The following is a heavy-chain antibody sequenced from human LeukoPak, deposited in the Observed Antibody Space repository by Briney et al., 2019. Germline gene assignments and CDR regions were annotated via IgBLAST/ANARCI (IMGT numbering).Heavy chain of an antibody. Sequence: SETLSLTCTVSGGSISSYYWSWIRQPAGKGLEWIGRIYTSGSTNYNPSLKSRVTMSVDTSKNQFSLKLSSVTAADTAVYYCARDGPVVVTKYGMDVWGQGTTVTVSS. CDR1: GGSISSYY. CDR3: ARDGPVVVTKYGMDV. J-gene: IGHJ6*02. D-gene: IGHD3-22*01. CDR2: IYTSGST. V-gene: IGHV4-4*07.